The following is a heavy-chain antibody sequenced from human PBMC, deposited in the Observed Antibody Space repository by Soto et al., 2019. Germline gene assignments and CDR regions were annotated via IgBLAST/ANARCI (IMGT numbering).Heavy chain of an antibody. CDR2: IWYGGSNK. J-gene: IGHJ6*02. D-gene: IGHD4-17*01. CDR1: GVTPSRCG. V-gene: IGHV3-33*06. CDR3: SKKAYGEIAYNASDVDV. Sequence: PGGTLRLSCAASGVTPSRCGMHVVRQAPAKGLERVEVIWYGGSNKYYADSVKGRFTISRDNSTNTLYLQMNSLRAEDTAVYYCSKKAYGEIAYNASDVDVWSHGTTVTVSS.